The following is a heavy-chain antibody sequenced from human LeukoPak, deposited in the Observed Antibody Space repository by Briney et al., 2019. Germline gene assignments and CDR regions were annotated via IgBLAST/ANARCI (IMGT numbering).Heavy chain of an antibody. J-gene: IGHJ4*02. CDR3: ARDLFRDGYNYDYFDY. Sequence: GGSLRLSCAASGFTFSSYWMSWVRQAPGKGLEWVANIKQDGSEKYDVDSVKGRFTISRDNAKNSLYLQMNSLRAEDTAVYYCARDLFRDGYNYDYFDYWGQGTLVTVSS. V-gene: IGHV3-7*01. CDR1: GFTFSSYW. D-gene: IGHD5-24*01. CDR2: IKQDGSEK.